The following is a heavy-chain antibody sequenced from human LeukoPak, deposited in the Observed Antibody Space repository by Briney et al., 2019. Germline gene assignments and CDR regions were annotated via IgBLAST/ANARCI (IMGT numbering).Heavy chain of an antibody. D-gene: IGHD2-15*01. CDR3: ARDLTSGGSWGVSY. CDR1: GYTFTGYY. J-gene: IGHJ4*02. V-gene: IGHV1-2*02. Sequence: ASVKVSCKASGYTFTGYYMHWVRQAPGQGLEWMGWINPNSGGTNYAQKFQGRVTMTRDTSISTAYMELSRLRSDDTAVYYCARDLTSGGSWGVSYWGQGTLVTVSS. CDR2: INPNSGGT.